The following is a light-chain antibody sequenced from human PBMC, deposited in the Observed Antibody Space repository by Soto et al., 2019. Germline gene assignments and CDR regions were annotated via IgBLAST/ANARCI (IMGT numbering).Light chain of an antibody. J-gene: IGKJ2*01. CDR3: QQYNNWPPYT. V-gene: IGKV3-15*01. Sequence: EIVMTQSPATLSVSPGERATLSCRASQSVSSNLAWYQQKPGQAPRLLIYGASTRATGIPARFSGSGSGTEFTLTISSLQSEDFAFYYCQQYNNWPPYTFGQGTKLDIK. CDR1: QSVSSN. CDR2: GAS.